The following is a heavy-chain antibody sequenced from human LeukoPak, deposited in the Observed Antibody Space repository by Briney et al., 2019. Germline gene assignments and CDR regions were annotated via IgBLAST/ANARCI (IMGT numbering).Heavy chain of an antibody. Sequence: PSETLSLTCAVYGGSFSGYYWSWIRQPPGKGLEWIGEINHSGSTNYNPSLKSRVTISVDTSKNQFSLKLSSVTAADTAVYYCARDRQWEGLGYYYYGMDVWGQGTTVTVSS. CDR1: GGSFSGYY. CDR3: ARDRQWEGLGYYYYGMDV. CDR2: INHSGST. J-gene: IGHJ6*02. D-gene: IGHD1-26*01. V-gene: IGHV4-34*01.